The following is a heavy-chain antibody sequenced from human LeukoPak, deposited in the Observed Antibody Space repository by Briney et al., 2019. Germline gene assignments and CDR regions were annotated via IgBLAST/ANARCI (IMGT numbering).Heavy chain of an antibody. CDR3: AKRVRVVVMTYNWFDP. D-gene: IGHD3-22*01. Sequence: PSETLSLTCAVYGRSFSGYYWSWIRQPPGKGLEWIGEMNHSGSTNYNPSLKSRVTISVDTSKNQFSLKLSSVTAADTAVYYCAKRVRVVVMTYNWFDPWGQGTLVTVSS. CDR2: MNHSGST. CDR1: GRSFSGYY. V-gene: IGHV4-34*01. J-gene: IGHJ5*02.